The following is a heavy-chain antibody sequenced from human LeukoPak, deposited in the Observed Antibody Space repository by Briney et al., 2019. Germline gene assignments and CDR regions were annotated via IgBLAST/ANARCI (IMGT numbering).Heavy chain of an antibody. Sequence: GGSLRLSCAASGFTFGSYAMYWVRQAPGKGLEWVSGIFGSGGSAHYADSVKGRFTISRDNSKNTVYLQMDSLRAEDTAIYYCAKTTTGYSSGRYPAWHIDYWGQGTLVTVSS. CDR2: IFGSGGSA. D-gene: IGHD2-15*01. V-gene: IGHV3-23*01. CDR1: GFTFGSYA. J-gene: IGHJ4*02. CDR3: AKTTTGYSSGRYPAWHIDY.